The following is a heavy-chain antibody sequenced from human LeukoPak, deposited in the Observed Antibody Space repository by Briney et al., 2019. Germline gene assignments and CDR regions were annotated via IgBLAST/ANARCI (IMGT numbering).Heavy chain of an antibody. Sequence: SGTLSLTCGVSGXSITITNYWTWVRQPPGKGLEWIGEVNLQGSTNYNPSLMGRVAISVDTSENHISLQLTSVTAADTAVYYCAREGGPYRPLDYSGQGTLVTVSS. V-gene: IGHV4-4*02. CDR1: GXSITITNY. CDR2: VNLQGST. CDR3: AREGGPYRPLDY. J-gene: IGHJ4*02.